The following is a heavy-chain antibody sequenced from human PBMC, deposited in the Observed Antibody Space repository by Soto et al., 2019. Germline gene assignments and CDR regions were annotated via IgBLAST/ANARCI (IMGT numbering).Heavy chain of an antibody. CDR3: ARESGGATATLDYYYFYMDV. CDR1: GDTFTDYY. CDR2: INPNSGVT. Sequence: QVQLVQSGAEVKKPGASGTVSCRSSGDTFTDYYMHWVRQAPGQGLEWMGWINPNSGVTKYAQKFQGWVTMTRDTSIRTVYMQLSRLRSDDTAVYYCARESGGATATLDYYYFYMDVWGTGTTVTVSS. D-gene: IGHD5-12*01. J-gene: IGHJ6*03. V-gene: IGHV1-2*04.